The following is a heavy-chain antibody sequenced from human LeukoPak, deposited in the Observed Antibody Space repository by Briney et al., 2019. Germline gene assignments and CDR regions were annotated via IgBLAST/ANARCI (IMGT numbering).Heavy chain of an antibody. D-gene: IGHD3-3*01. Sequence: GGSLRLSCEASGFTFNTYAMHWVRQPPGKGLEWVALISYDGSDKIYTNSVKGRFTISRDNSKNTLYLQMNSLRAEDTAVYHCAGYDFILTSYSELWGRGTLVTVSS. CDR2: ISYDGSDK. V-gene: IGHV3-30*03. J-gene: IGHJ2*01. CDR3: AGYDFILTSYSEL. CDR1: GFTFNTYA.